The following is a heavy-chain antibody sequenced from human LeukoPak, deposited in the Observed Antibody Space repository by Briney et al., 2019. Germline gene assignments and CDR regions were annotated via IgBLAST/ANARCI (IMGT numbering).Heavy chain of an antibody. CDR3: AKEDQLWSLFFDY. Sequence: PGGTLRLSCAASGFTFSNYGMSWVRQAPGKGLEWVSAISGSGGSTYYADSVKGRFTISRDNSKNTLYLQMNSLRAEDTAVYYCAKEDQLWSLFFDYWGQGTLVTVSS. J-gene: IGHJ4*02. V-gene: IGHV3-23*01. D-gene: IGHD5-18*01. CDR1: GFTFSNYG. CDR2: ISGSGGST.